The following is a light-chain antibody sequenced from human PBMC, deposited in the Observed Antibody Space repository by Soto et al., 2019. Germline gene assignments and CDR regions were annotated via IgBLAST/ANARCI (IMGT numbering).Light chain of an antibody. J-gene: IGKJ4*01. CDR2: AAS. Sequence: IRMTQSPSSLSASTGDRVTITCRASQGISSYLAWYQQKPGKAPKLLIYAASTLQSGVPSRFSGSRSGTDFTLTISCLQSEDFATYYCQQYYSYPITFGGGTKVEIK. CDR1: QGISSY. V-gene: IGKV1-8*01. CDR3: QQYYSYPIT.